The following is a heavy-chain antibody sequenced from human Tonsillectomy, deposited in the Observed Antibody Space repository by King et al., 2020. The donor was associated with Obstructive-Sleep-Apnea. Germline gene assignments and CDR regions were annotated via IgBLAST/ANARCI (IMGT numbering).Heavy chain of an antibody. V-gene: IGHV3-9*01. CDR1: GFTFDDYA. CDR2: ISWHSGSI. J-gene: IGHJ3*02. D-gene: IGHD2-15*01. CDR3: AKDRLGGPHRVVVHDAFDI. Sequence: VQLVESGGGLVQPGRSLRLSCAASGFTFDDYAMHCVRQAPGKGLEWVSGISWHSGSIGYADSVKGRFTHSRDNAKNSLDLQMNSLRAEDKALYYCAKDRLGGPHRVVVHDAFDIWGQGTMVTVSS.